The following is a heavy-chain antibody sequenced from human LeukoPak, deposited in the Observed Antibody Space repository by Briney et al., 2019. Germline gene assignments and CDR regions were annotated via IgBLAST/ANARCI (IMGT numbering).Heavy chain of an antibody. CDR1: GFTFSSYA. V-gene: IGHV3-30*09. CDR3: ARVGGVVTPFDY. D-gene: IGHD3-3*01. J-gene: IGHJ4*02. CDR2: FSYDGSNK. Sequence: PGRSLRLSCAASGFTFSSYAMHWVRQAPGKGLEWVAIFSYDGSNKYYADSVKGRFAISRDTSKNTLYLQMNSLRAEDTAVYYCARVGGVVTPFDYWGQGTLVTVSS.